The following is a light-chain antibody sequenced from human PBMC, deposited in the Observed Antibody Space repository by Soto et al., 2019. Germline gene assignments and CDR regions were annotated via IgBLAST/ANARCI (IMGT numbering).Light chain of an antibody. Sequence: QLVLTQPASVSGSPGQSITISCTGTSSDIGAYNYVSWYQQYPGKGPKLIIYDVDHRPSGVSNRFSGSKSANTASLTLSGLQAEDEADYYCGSYSSSSTMYVFGTGTKLTVL. J-gene: IGLJ1*01. CDR1: SSDIGAYNY. V-gene: IGLV2-14*03. CDR3: GSYSSSSTMYV. CDR2: DVD.